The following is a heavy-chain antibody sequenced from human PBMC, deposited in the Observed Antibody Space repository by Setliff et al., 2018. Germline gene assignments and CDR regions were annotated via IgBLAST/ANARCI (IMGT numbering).Heavy chain of an antibody. CDR3: ARGGASSRWYYFDY. D-gene: IGHD6-13*01. V-gene: IGHV1-18*01. Sequence: VASVKVSCKASGYTFTSYGFSWVRQAPGQGLEWMGWISVYNGKTKYAQKFQGRVTIASDTSASTAYMELSSLRSEDTALYYCARGGASSRWYYFDYWGQGTLVTVSS. CDR2: ISVYNGKT. J-gene: IGHJ4*02. CDR1: GYTFTSYG.